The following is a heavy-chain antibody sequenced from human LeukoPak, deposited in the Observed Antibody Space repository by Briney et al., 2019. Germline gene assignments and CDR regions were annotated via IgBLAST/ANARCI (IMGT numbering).Heavy chain of an antibody. D-gene: IGHD6-13*01. Sequence: ASVKVSCKASGYTFTSYGISWVRQAPGQGLEWMGWISAYNGNTNYAQKLQGRVTMTTDTSTGTAYMELRSLRSDDTAVYYCAGQIAAADNWFDPWGQGTLVTVSS. J-gene: IGHJ5*02. V-gene: IGHV1-18*01. CDR1: GYTFTSYG. CDR2: ISAYNGNT. CDR3: AGQIAAADNWFDP.